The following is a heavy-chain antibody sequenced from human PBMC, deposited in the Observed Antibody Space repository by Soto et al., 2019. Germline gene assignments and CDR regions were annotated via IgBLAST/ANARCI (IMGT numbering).Heavy chain of an antibody. Sequence: PSETLSLTCAVYGGSFSCYYWSWIRQPPGKGLEWIGEINHSGSTNYNPSLKSRVTISVDTSKNQFSLKLSSVTAADTAVYYCARYCSGGSCSPRNAFDIWGQGTMVTVSS. V-gene: IGHV4-34*01. CDR3: ARYCSGGSCSPRNAFDI. CDR1: GGSFSCYY. J-gene: IGHJ3*02. D-gene: IGHD2-15*01. CDR2: INHSGST.